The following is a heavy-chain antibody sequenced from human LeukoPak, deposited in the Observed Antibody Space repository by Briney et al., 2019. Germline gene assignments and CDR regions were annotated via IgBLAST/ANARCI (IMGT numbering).Heavy chain of an antibody. J-gene: IGHJ4*02. CDR1: GFTFSAYT. CDR2: ISRSSSYI. V-gene: IGHV3-21*01. Sequence: GGSLRLSCAASGFTFSAYTMIWVRQAPGKGLECVSSISRSSSYIYYADSVKGRFTISRDDANNSLSLHMISLRAEDTAVYYCAREGGPYRPLDYSGQGTLVTVSS. CDR3: AREGGPYRPLDY.